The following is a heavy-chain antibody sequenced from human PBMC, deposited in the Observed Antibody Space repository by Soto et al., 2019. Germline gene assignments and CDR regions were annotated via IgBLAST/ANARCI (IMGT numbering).Heavy chain of an antibody. V-gene: IGHV3-23*01. CDR3: AKVRADFYDSSGPSDY. CDR2: ISGSGGST. J-gene: IGHJ4*02. D-gene: IGHD3-22*01. CDR1: GFTFSSNA. Sequence: GGSLRLSCEASGFTFSSNAMRWVRQAPGKGLEWVSVISGSGGSTYYADSVKGRFTISRDNSKNMLYLQMNSLRAEDTAVYYCAKVRADFYDSSGPSDYWGQGTLVTVSS.